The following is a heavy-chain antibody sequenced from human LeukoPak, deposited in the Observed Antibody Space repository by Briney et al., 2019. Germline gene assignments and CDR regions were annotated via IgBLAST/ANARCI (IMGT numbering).Heavy chain of an antibody. J-gene: IGHJ3*01. CDR3: ATPNCGIIRCVDFLNR. Sequence: SQTLSLTCNVCGVFGSDGRSYWPWIRQHPGKGLEWIGYKYYGGSAKFNPSLKSRLSISIDTSKNQFSLQLSSVTAADTATYYCATPNCGIIRCVDFLNRGGQGTRVTVSS. V-gene: IGHV4-31*03. CDR2: KYYGGSA. CDR1: GVFGSDGRSY. D-gene: IGHD2-21*01.